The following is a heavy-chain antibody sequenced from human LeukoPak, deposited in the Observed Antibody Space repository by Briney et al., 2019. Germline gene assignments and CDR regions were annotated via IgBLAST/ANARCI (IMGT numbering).Heavy chain of an antibody. CDR1: GFTVSNNY. D-gene: IGHD4-17*01. J-gene: IGHJ4*02. Sequence: PGGSLRLSCAASGFTVSNNYISWVRQAPGKGLEWVSLIYGGGTTYYADSVKGRFTISSDSSKNTLYLQMNSLRPEDTAVYYCARAPNYGDYGGQWGRGTLVTVSS. CDR3: ARAPNYGDYGGQ. V-gene: IGHV3-53*01. CDR2: IYGGGTT.